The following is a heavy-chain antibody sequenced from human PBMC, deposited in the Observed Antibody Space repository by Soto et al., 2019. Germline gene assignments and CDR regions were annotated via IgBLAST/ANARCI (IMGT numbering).Heavy chain of an antibody. J-gene: IGHJ4*02. V-gene: IGHV3-30-3*01. CDR1: GFTFSSYA. CDR2: ISYDGSNK. D-gene: IGHD2-2*01. CDR3: ARASDILLVPAASDY. Sequence: PGGSLRLSCAASGFTFSSYAMHWVRQAPGKGLEWVAVISYDGSNKYYAGSVKGRFTISRDNSKNTLYLQMNSLRAEDTAVYYCARASDILLVPAASDYWGQGT.